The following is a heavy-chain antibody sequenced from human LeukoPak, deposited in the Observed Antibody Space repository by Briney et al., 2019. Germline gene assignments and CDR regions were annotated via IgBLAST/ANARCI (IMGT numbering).Heavy chain of an antibody. Sequence: SVKVSCKASGGTFSSYTISWVRQAPGQGLEWMGRIIPILGIANYAQKFQGRVTITADESTSTAYMELSSLRSEDTAVYYCARDLELAAAGFSYYYYMDVWGKGTTVTVSS. CDR1: GGTFSSYT. CDR2: IIPILGIA. V-gene: IGHV1-69*04. J-gene: IGHJ6*03. D-gene: IGHD6-13*01. CDR3: ARDLELAAAGFSYYYYMDV.